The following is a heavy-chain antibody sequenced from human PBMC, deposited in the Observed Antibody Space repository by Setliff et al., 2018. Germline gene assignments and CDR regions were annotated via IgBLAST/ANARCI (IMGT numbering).Heavy chain of an antibody. V-gene: IGHV3-11*01. Sequence: LRLSCAASGFTFSDYYMSWLRQAPGKGLEWVSHISSGGSSTYYADSVKGRFTISRDNAKNTLYLQMNSLRAEDTAVYFCAKEGGGYSYDTSGYYYDYYYYYYMDVWGKGTPVTVSS. CDR2: ISSGGSST. CDR1: GFTFSDYY. CDR3: AKEGGGYSYDTSGYYYDYYYYYYMDV. D-gene: IGHD3-22*01. J-gene: IGHJ6*03.